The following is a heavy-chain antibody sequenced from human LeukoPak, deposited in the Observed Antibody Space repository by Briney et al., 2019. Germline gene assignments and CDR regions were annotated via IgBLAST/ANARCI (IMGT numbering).Heavy chain of an antibody. V-gene: IGHV4-31*03. J-gene: IGHJ5*02. D-gene: IGHD1-1*01. CDR3: ARARLEALWFDP. Sequence: PSETLSLTCTVSGDSISSGDYYWSWIRQHPGKGLEWMGYIHHSGSTYYNPSLKSRLSISVDTSKNHLSLQVRSVTAADTAVYHCARARLEALWFDPWGQGTLVTVSS. CDR2: IHHSGST. CDR1: GDSISSGDYY.